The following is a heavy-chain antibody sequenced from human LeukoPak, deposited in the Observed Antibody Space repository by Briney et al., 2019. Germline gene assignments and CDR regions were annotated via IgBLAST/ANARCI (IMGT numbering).Heavy chain of an antibody. CDR1: GFTLSSHW. Sequence: GGSLRLSCAASGFTLSSHWMTWVRQVPGRGPEWVANVNRDGSETYYLDSVKGRFTIPKDNAKNSLYLQMNSLRAEDTALYHCARNNGMDVWGQGTTVIVSS. V-gene: IGHV3-7*03. CDR2: VNRDGSET. CDR3: ARNNGMDV. J-gene: IGHJ6*02.